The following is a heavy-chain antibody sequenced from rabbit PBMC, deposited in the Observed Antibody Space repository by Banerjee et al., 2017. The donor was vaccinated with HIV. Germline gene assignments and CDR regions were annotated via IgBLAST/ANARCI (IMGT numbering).Heavy chain of an antibody. CDR2: IYGGSSGST. D-gene: IGHD6-1*01. Sequence: QSLEESGGDLVKPGASLTLTCKASGFTISSSYWICWVRQAPGKGLEWIACIYGGSSGSTYYASWAKGRFTITKTASTTVTLQMTSLTAADTATYFCARGDDGGTYALNLWGPGTLVTVS. CDR3: ARGDDGGTYALNL. J-gene: IGHJ4*01. V-gene: IGHV1S40*01. CDR1: GFTISSSYW.